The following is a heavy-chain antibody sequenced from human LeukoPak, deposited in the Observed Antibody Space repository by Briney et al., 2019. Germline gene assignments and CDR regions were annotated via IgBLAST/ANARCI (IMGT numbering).Heavy chain of an antibody. V-gene: IGHV4-59*01. D-gene: IGHD2-15*01. CDR2: IYYTGKT. CDR3: ARGRVAYSAYYFDY. Sequence: PSETLSLTCTVSGDSITNYFWSWLRQPPGKGLEWIGYIYYTGKTNYKTSLKRRGTISVDTSTNQFSLRLRSVTAADTAVYYCARGRVAYSAYYFDYWGRGTLVTVSS. J-gene: IGHJ4*02. CDR1: GDSITNYF.